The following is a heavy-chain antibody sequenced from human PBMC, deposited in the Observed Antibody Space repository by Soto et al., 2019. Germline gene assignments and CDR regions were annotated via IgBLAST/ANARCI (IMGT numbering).Heavy chain of an antibody. J-gene: IGHJ4*02. D-gene: IGHD6-19*01. V-gene: IGHV4-30-2*01. CDR3: ARAGGLGAVAVDY. CDR2: IYHSGST. Sequence: QLQLQESGSGLVKPSQTLSLTCAVSGGSISSGGYYWSWIRQPPGKGLEWIGYIYHSGSTYSNPCLKSRVTISVDRSKNQFSLKLSSVTAADTAVYYCARAGGLGAVAVDYWGQGTLVTVSS. CDR1: GGSISSGGYY.